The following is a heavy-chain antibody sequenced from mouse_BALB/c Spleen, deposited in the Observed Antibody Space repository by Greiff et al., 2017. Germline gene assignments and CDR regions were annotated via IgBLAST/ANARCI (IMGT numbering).Heavy chain of an antibody. CDR3: ARGDYYGSSFDY. J-gene: IGHJ2*01. Sequence: EVQGVQSGGGLVQPGGSRKLSCAASGFTFSGFGMHWVRQAPAKGLEWVAYISSGSSTIYYADTVKGRYTISRDNPKNTLFLQMTSLRSEDTAMYYCARGDYYGSSFDYWGQGTTLTVSS. V-gene: IGHV5-17*02. CDR2: ISSGSSTI. D-gene: IGHD1-1*01. CDR1: GFTFSGFG.